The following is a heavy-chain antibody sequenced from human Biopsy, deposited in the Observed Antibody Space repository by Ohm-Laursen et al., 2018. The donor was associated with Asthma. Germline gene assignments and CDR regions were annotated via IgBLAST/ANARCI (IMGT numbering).Heavy chain of an antibody. CDR3: AKGMDTFDI. V-gene: IGHV3-30-3*01. D-gene: IGHD5-18*01. CDR1: GFTFRSYA. Sequence: SLRLSCAASGFTFRSYAMHWVRQAPGKGLEWVAVGGSYYDGGLKYYADSVKGRFTISRDNSKNTLFLHMNSLRADDTAVYYCAKGMDTFDIWGQGTLVTVSS. J-gene: IGHJ3*02. CDR2: GGSYYDGGLK.